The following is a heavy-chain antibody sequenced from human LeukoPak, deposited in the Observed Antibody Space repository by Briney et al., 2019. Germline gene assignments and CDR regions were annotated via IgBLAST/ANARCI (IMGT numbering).Heavy chain of an antibody. J-gene: IGHJ4*02. V-gene: IGHV4-31*03. D-gene: IGHD1-14*01. CDR3: ARGGDRRGFDY. CDR2: IYDSGTT. CDR1: GGSISNGGYY. Sequence: SETLPLTCTVSGGSISNGGYYWSWIRQHPGKGLEWIGYIYDSGTTYYNPALQSRVTMSVDLSDNHFSLRMRSMTAADTAVYFCARGGDRRGFDYWGQGTLVTVSS.